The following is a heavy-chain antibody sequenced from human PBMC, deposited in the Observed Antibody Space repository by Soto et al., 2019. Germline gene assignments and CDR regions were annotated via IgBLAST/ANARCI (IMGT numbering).Heavy chain of an antibody. V-gene: IGHV3-33*01. D-gene: IGHD6-19*01. CDR3: ARDSAAGRGLDY. J-gene: IGHJ4*02. Sequence: HPGGSLRLSCAASGVAFSHFGMHWVRQAPGKGLESVAIIWYDGSHEYYADSVKGRFTISRDNSKNTLSLQMNSLTAEDTALYYCARDSAAGRGLDYWGQGTLVTVSS. CDR1: GVAFSHFG. CDR2: IWYDGSHE.